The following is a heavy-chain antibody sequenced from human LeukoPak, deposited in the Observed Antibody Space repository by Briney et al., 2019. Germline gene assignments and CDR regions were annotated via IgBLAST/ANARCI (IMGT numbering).Heavy chain of an antibody. J-gene: IGHJ3*01. CDR1: GYNFTSHW. CDR2: IYPGDSDS. D-gene: IGHD2-21*02. V-gene: IGHV5-51*01. Sequence: GESLKISCKGSGYNFTSHWIGWVRQMPGKGLGGMGIIYPGDSDSRQSPSHRGQVTISADKSINTAYLQWNSLKASDTAMYYCARGHHVVVATATWASDAFDLWGQGTMVTVSS. CDR3: ARGHHVVVATATWASDAFDL.